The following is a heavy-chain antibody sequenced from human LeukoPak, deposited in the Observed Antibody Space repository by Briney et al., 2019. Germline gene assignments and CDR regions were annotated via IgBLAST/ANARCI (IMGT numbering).Heavy chain of an antibody. CDR3: ARDDADNWFDP. Sequence: SETLSLTCTVSGGSISSYYWSWIRQPPGKGLEWIGYIYYSGSTNYNPSPKSRVTISVDTSKNQFSLKLSSVTAADTAVYYCARDDADNWFDPWGQGTLVTVSS. CDR2: IYYSGST. CDR1: GGSISSYY. V-gene: IGHV4-59*01. J-gene: IGHJ5*02.